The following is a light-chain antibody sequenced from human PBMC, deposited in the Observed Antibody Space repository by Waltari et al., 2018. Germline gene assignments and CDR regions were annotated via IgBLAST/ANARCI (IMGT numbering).Light chain of an antibody. V-gene: IGKV4-1*01. CDR2: WAS. Sequence: DIVMTQSPDSLAVSLGERATINCKSSQSVLYSSNNKNYLAWYQQKPGQPPKRLIYWASTRESGVPDRFSGSGSGTDFTLTISSLQAEDVAVYYRGTFGQGTKVEIK. CDR1: QSVLYSSNNKNY. J-gene: IGKJ1*01. CDR3: GT.